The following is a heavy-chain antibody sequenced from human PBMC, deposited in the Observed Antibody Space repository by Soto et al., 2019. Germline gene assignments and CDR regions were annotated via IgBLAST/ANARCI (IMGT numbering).Heavy chain of an antibody. CDR3: AGPNPQRGSGFPFDY. D-gene: IGHD2-21*01. J-gene: IGHJ4*02. CDR2: IIPILGIA. CDR1: GGTFSSYT. Sequence: QVQLVQSGAEVKKPGSSVKVSCKASGGTFSSYTISWVRQAPGQGLEWMGRIIPILGIANYAQKFQGRVTITADKSTITAYMELSSLRSEDTAVYYCAGPNPQRGSGFPFDYWGQGTLVTVSS. V-gene: IGHV1-69*02.